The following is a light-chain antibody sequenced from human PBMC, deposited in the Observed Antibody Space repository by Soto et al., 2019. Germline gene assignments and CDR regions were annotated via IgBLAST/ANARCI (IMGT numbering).Light chain of an antibody. CDR3: SSATSSSPYL. CDR2: SVT. J-gene: IGLJ1*01. CDR1: SSDVGAYNS. Sequence: QSVLTQPASVSGSPGQSITISCTGTSSDVGAYNSVSWYQQHPDKAPKLIIFSVTSRTSGLSDRFSGSKSDNTASLTISGLRTEDEADYYCSSATSSSPYLFGTGTKLTVL. V-gene: IGLV2-14*03.